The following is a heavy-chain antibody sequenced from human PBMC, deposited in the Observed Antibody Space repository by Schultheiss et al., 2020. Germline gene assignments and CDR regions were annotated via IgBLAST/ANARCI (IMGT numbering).Heavy chain of an antibody. CDR3: ARAGMRWLLELYYFDY. Sequence: ASVKVSCKASGGTFSSYAISWVRQAPGQGLEWMGWSNAGNGNTKYSQEFQGRVTITRDTSASTAYMELSSLRSEDTAVYYCARAGMRWLLELYYFDYWGQGTLVTVSA. D-gene: IGHD5-24*01. CDR1: GGTFSSYA. V-gene: IGHV1-3*02. CDR2: SNAGNGNT. J-gene: IGHJ4*02.